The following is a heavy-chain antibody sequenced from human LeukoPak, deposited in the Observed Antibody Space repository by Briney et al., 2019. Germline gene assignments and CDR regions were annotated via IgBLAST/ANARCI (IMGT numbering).Heavy chain of an antibody. CDR3: ARDISAWSYFYYMDV. Sequence: PSETLSLTCTVSGDSITSFYWSWIRQSPGKGLEWIGYFYYSRGTTYNPSLRSRATISADTSQNQFSPKLRSVTAADTAVYYCARDISAWSYFYYMDVWGKGTTVTVSS. CDR1: GDSITSFY. CDR2: FYYSRGT. V-gene: IGHV4-59*01. J-gene: IGHJ6*03. D-gene: IGHD6-19*01.